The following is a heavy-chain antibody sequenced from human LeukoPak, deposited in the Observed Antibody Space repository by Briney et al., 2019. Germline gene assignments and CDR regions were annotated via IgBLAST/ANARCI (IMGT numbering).Heavy chain of an antibody. D-gene: IGHD6-13*01. V-gene: IGHV4-30-4*08. J-gene: IGHJ6*03. CDR1: GCSISSGDYY. CDR3: ARDAGSSWSFLPRPYYYYMDV. CDR2: IYNSGSA. Sequence: SETLSLTCTVSGCSISSGDYYWSWIRQPPGKGLEWIVYIYNSGSAYYNSSLKSRVTISVDPSKNQFSLKLSSVTAADTAVYYCARDAGSSWSFLPRPYYYYMDVWGKGTTVTVSS.